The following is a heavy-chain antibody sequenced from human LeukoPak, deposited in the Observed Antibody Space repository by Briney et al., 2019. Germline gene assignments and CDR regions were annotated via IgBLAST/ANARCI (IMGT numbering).Heavy chain of an antibody. D-gene: IGHD6-13*01. Sequence: GASVKVSCKASGYTFTSYAMNWVRQAPGQGLEWMGWINTNTGNPTYAQGFTGRFVFSLDTSVSTAYLQISSLKAEDTAVYYCARVPSRYGSSWYYFDYWGQGTLVTVSS. CDR1: GYTFTSYA. J-gene: IGHJ4*02. CDR2: INTNTGNP. V-gene: IGHV7-4-1*02. CDR3: ARVPSRYGSSWYYFDY.